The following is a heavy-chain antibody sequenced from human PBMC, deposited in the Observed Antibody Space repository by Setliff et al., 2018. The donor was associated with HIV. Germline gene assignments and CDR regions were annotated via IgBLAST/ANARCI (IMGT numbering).Heavy chain of an antibody. Sequence: PSETLSLTCIVSGGSIGSDSYYWGWIRQPPGKGLEWIGSLFYSGNTQYNPSLRSRVTISVDTSKNQFSVKLRSVTAADTAVYYCARGFVVVPGAPDYYCYLDVWGRGTTVTVSS. CDR3: ARGFVVVPGAPDYYCYLDV. J-gene: IGHJ6*03. CDR2: LFYSGNT. CDR1: GGSIGSDSYY. V-gene: IGHV4-39*01. D-gene: IGHD2-2*01.